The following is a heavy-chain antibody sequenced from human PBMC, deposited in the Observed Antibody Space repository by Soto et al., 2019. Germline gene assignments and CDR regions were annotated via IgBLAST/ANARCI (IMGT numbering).Heavy chain of an antibody. D-gene: IGHD3-22*01. J-gene: IGHJ4*02. CDR2: IIPIFGTA. Sequence: GASVKVSCKAPGGTFSSYAISWGRQAPGQGLEGMGGIIPIFGTANYAQKFQGRVTITADESTSTAYMELSSLRSEDTAVYYCAREPYYYDSSGYEFDYWGQGTLVTVSS. CDR3: AREPYYYDSSGYEFDY. V-gene: IGHV1-69*13. CDR1: GGTFSSYA.